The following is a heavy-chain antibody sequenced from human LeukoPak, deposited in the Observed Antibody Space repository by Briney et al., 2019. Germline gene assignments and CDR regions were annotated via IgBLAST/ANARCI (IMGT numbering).Heavy chain of an antibody. V-gene: IGHV4-34*01. Sequence: SETLSLTCAVYGGSFSGYYWSWIRQPPGKGLEWIGEINHSGSTNYNPSLKSRVTISVDTSKNQFSLKLSSVTAADTAVYYCARGVIPSTMIVVVNHLWAFPPNPLLDYWGQGTLVTVSS. CDR1: GGSFSGYY. CDR2: INHSGST. CDR3: ARGVIPSTMIVVVNHLWAFPPNPLLDY. J-gene: IGHJ4*02. D-gene: IGHD3-22*01.